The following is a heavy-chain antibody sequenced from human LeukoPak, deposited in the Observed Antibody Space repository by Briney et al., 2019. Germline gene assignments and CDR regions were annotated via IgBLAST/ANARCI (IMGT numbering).Heavy chain of an antibody. Sequence: PGGSLRLSCAASGFTFSDYYMSWIRQAPGKGLEWVSYISSSGSTIYYADSVKGRFTISRDNAKNSLYLQMNSLRAEDTAVYYCARSYRDYDSSVGYHFDYWGQGTLVTVSS. J-gene: IGHJ4*02. CDR2: ISSSGSTI. D-gene: IGHD3-22*01. CDR3: ARSYRDYDSSVGYHFDY. V-gene: IGHV3-11*01. CDR1: GFTFSDYY.